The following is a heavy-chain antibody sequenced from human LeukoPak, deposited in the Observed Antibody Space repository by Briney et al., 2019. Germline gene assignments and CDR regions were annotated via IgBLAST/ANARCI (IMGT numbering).Heavy chain of an antibody. CDR2: IRSDGSNK. CDR3: ARDRYCSSTSCSDAFDI. Sequence: GGSLRLSCAGSGFSFSSYGMHWVRQAPGKGLEWMAFIRSDGSNKYYADSVKGRFTISRDNSKNTLYLQMNSLRAEDTAVYYCARDRYCSSTSCSDAFDIWGQGTMVTVSS. D-gene: IGHD2-2*01. CDR1: GFSFSSYG. J-gene: IGHJ3*02. V-gene: IGHV3-30*02.